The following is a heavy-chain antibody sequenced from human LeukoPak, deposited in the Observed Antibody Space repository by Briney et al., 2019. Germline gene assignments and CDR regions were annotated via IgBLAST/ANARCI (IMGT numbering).Heavy chain of an antibody. Sequence: ASVKVSCKASGYTFTSYYIHRVRQAPGQGLEWMGIINPSGGSTNYAQKFQGRVTMTTDTSTSTAYMELRSLRSDDTAVYYCARDSPHYDILTGYYDYWGQGTLVTVSS. CDR2: INPSGGST. V-gene: IGHV1-46*01. D-gene: IGHD3-9*01. CDR1: GYTFTSYY. CDR3: ARDSPHYDILTGYYDY. J-gene: IGHJ4*02.